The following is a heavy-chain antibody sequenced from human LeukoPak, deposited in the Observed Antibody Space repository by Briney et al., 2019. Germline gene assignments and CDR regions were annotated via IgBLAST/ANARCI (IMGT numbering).Heavy chain of an antibody. J-gene: IGHJ6*03. CDR1: GYTFTSCG. Sequence: ASVKVSCKASGYTFTSCGISWVRQAPGQGLEWMGWISAYNGNTNYAQKFQGRVTIYSDASTSTDYMELSSLRSEDTAVYYCARDVRVKQQLTIRGSDYFYYMDVWGNGTTVIVSS. V-gene: IGHV1-18*01. D-gene: IGHD6-13*01. CDR2: ISAYNGNT. CDR3: ARDVRVKQQLTIRGSDYFYYMDV.